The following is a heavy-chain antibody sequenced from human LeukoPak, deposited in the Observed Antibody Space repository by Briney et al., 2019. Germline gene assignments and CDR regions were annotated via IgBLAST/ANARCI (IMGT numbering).Heavy chain of an antibody. CDR2: INPNSGGT. CDR1: GYTFTSYD. Sequence: VASVKVSCKASGYTFTSYDINWVRQAPGQGLEWMGWINPNSGGTNYAQKFQGRVTMTRDTSISTAYMELSRLRSDDTAVYYCAWGYSAYDRLGLLDYWAQGTLVTVSS. CDR3: AWGYSAYDRLGLLDY. J-gene: IGHJ4*02. D-gene: IGHD5-12*01. V-gene: IGHV1-2*02.